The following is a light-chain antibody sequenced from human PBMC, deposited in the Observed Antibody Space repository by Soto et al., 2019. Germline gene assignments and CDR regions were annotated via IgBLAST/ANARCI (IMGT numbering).Light chain of an antibody. CDR1: SSNIGAGYD. V-gene: IGLV1-40*01. Sequence: QPVLTQPPSVSGAPGQRVTISCTGSSSNIGAGYDVHWYQQLPGTAPKLLIYGNSNRPSGVPDRFSGSKSGTSASLAITGLAAYDEADYYCQSSDSSLRGVVFGGGTKLTVL. CDR2: GNS. J-gene: IGLJ2*01. CDR3: QSSDSSLRGVV.